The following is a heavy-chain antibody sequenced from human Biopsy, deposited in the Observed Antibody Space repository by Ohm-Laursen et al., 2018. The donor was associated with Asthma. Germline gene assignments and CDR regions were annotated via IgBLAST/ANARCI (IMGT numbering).Heavy chain of an antibody. J-gene: IGHJ4*02. CDR2: INSVFGTT. CDR1: VGTFNTYV. Sequence: SVKVSCKSLVGTFNTYVIGWVRQAPGQGLEWMGGINSVFGTTTYPQKFQDRVTITADDSTSTVYMELSSLRSEDTAVYYCARKAGSCISRTCYSLDFRGQGTLVTVSS. CDR3: ARKAGSCISRTCYSLDF. V-gene: IGHV1-69*13. D-gene: IGHD2-2*01.